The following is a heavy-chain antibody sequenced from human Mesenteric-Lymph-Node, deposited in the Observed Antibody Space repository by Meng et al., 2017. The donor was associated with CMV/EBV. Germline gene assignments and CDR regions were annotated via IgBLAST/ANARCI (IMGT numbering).Heavy chain of an antibody. CDR3: ARHQRWLKSEGGFNY. D-gene: IGHD4-23*01. CDR1: GGSFSGYY. V-gene: IGHV4-34*01. CDR2: INHSGST. J-gene: IGHJ4*02. Sequence: QVSLQPWGAGLFKPSETLSLPCAVYGGSFSGYYWSWIRQPPGKGLEWIGEINHSGSTNYNPSLKSRVTISVDTSKNQFSLKLSSVTAADTAVYYCARHQRWLKSEGGFNYWGQGTLVTVSS.